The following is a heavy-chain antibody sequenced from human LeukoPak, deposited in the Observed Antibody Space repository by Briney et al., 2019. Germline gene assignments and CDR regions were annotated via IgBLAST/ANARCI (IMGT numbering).Heavy chain of an antibody. J-gene: IGHJ4*02. D-gene: IGHD5-18*01. V-gene: IGHV4-39*07. CDR1: GGSISSSSYY. CDR3: AKTWIQLWVFDY. Sequence: PSETLSLTCTVSGGSISSSSYYWGWIRQPPGKGLEWIGSIYYSGSTNYNPSLKSRVTISVDTSKNQFSLKLSSVTAADTAVYYCAKTWIQLWVFDYWGQGTLVTVSS. CDR2: IYYSGST.